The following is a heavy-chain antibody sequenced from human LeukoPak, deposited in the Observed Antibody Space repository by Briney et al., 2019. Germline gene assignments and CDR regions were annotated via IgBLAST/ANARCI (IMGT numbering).Heavy chain of an antibody. CDR2: ISSSSSTI. CDR1: GFTFSSYS. CDR3: ARGENIVVVPAALAFDI. V-gene: IGHV3-48*01. Sequence: PGGSLRLSCAASGFTFSSYSMNWVRQAPGKGRGWVSYISSSSSTIYYADSVKGRFIISRENAKNSLYLQMNSLRAEDTAVYYCARGENIVVVPAALAFDIWGQGTMVTVSS. D-gene: IGHD2-2*01. J-gene: IGHJ3*02.